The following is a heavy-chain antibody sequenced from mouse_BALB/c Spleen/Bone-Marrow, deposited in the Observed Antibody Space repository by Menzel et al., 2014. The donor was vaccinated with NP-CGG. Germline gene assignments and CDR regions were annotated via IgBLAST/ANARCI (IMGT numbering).Heavy chain of an antibody. CDR3: VRHRYDGYYFDY. J-gene: IGHJ2*01. CDR1: GFTFSSYI. D-gene: IGHD2-14*01. CDR2: ISNGGDNT. V-gene: IGHV5-12-2*01. Sequence: EVQLVESGGGLVQPGGSLKLSCAASGFTFSSYIMSWVRQTPEKRLEWVAYISNGGDNTYYPDTVKGRFIISRDNAKNTLCQQMSSLKSGDTAMYYCVRHRYDGYYFDYWGQGTTLTVSS.